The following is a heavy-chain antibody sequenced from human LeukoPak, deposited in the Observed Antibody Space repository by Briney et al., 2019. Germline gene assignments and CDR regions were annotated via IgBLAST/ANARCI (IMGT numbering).Heavy chain of an antibody. Sequence: SETLSLTCTVSGGSISSYYWSWIRQPPGKGLEWIGYIYYSGSTNYNPSLKSRVTISIDTSKSQISLKLSSVTAADTAVYYCARHSVSPYYIDYWGQGTLVTVSS. D-gene: IGHD1-26*01. V-gene: IGHV4-59*08. J-gene: IGHJ4*02. CDR2: IYYSGST. CDR1: GGSISSYY. CDR3: ARHSVSPYYIDY.